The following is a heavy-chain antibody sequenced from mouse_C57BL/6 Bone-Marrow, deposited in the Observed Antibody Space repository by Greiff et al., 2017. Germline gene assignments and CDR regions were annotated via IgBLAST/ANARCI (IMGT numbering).Heavy chain of an antibody. CDR2: INPNYGTT. D-gene: IGHD2-3*01. CDR1: GYSFTDYN. CDR3: ARDLIADGYYEGDYAMDY. V-gene: IGHV1-39*01. Sequence: EVQLQQSGPELVKPGASVKISCKASGYSFTDYNMNWVKQSNGKSLEWIGVINPNYGTTSYNQKFKGKATLTVDQSSSTAYMQLNSLTSEDSAVYYCARDLIADGYYEGDYAMDYWGQGTSVTVSS. J-gene: IGHJ4*01.